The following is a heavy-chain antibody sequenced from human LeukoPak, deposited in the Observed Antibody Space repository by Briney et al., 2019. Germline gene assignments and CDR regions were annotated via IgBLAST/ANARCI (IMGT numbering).Heavy chain of an antibody. CDR3: ARGVRIAVAGPRRFDP. J-gene: IGHJ5*02. CDR2: INPNSGNT. Sequence: ASVTVSCKASGYTFTGYYMHWVRQAPGQGLEWMGWINPNSGNTGYAQKFQGRVTITRNTSISTAYMELSSLRSEDTAVYYCARGVRIAVAGPRRFDPWGQGTLVTVSS. V-gene: IGHV1-8*03. CDR1: GYTFTGYY. D-gene: IGHD6-19*01.